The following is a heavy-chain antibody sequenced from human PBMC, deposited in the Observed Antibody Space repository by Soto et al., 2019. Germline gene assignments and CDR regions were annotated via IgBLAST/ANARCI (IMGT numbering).Heavy chain of an antibody. CDR2: ISGSGGST. D-gene: IGHD3-9*01. Sequence: EVQLLESGGGLVQPGGSLRLSCAASGFTFSSYAMSWVRQAPGKGLEWVSAISGSGGSTYSADSAKGRFTISRDNSKNTLYLQMNSLRAEDTAVYYCAKDSYYDILTGYTLQDYWGQGTLVTVSS. CDR1: GFTFSSYA. CDR3: AKDSYYDILTGYTLQDY. J-gene: IGHJ4*02. V-gene: IGHV3-23*01.